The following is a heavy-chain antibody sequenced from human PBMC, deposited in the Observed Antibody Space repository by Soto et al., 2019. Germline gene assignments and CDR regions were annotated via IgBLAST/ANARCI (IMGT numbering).Heavy chain of an antibody. Sequence: TLSLTCAVYGGSFSGYYWSWIRQPPGKGLEWIGEINHSGSTIYNPSLKSRVTISVDTSKNQFSLKLSSVTAADTAVYYCARARSYPYYYDSSGPWVYWGQGTLVTVSS. V-gene: IGHV4-34*01. CDR2: INHSGST. D-gene: IGHD3-22*01. CDR1: GGSFSGYY. CDR3: ARARSYPYYYDSSGPWVY. J-gene: IGHJ4*02.